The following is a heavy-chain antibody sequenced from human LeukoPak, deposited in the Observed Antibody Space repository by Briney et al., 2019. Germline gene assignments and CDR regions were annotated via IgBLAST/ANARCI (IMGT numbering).Heavy chain of an antibody. CDR3: ARDIRSGYSGYDEGSV. V-gene: IGHV1-69*13. J-gene: IGHJ4*02. CDR1: GGTFSSYT. CDR2: IIPIFGTA. D-gene: IGHD5-12*01. Sequence: SVKVSCKASGGTFSSYTISWVRQAPGQGLEWMGGIIPIFGTANYAQKFQGRVMITADESTSTAYMELSSLRSEDTAVYYCARDIRSGYSGYDEGSVWGQGTLVTVSS.